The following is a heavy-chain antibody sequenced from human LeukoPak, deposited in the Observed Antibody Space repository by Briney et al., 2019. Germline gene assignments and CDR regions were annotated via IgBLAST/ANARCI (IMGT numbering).Heavy chain of an antibody. J-gene: IGHJ4*02. CDR2: ISGSGGST. CDR3: AKDSLIHYDFWSGSPVDY. CDR1: GFTFSSYA. V-gene: IGHV3-23*01. Sequence: GGSLRLSCAASGFTFSSYAMSWVRQAPGKGLEWVSAISGSGGSTYYADSVKGRFTISRDNSKNTLYLQMSSLRAEDTAVYYCAKDSLIHYDFWSGSPVDYWGQGTLVTVSS. D-gene: IGHD3-3*01.